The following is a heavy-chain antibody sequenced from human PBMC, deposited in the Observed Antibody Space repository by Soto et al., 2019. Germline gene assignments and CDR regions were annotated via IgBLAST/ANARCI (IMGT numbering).Heavy chain of an antibody. V-gene: IGHV3-23*01. CDR3: AKSLGSVVTAMKGVHYFDY. Sequence: GGSLRLSCAASGFTFSSYAMSWVRQAPGKGLEWVSAISGSGGSTYYADSVKGRFTISRDNSKNTLYLQMNSLRAEDTAVYYCAKSLGSVVTAMKGVHYFDYWGQGTLVTVSS. CDR2: ISGSGGST. D-gene: IGHD2-21*02. J-gene: IGHJ4*02. CDR1: GFTFSSYA.